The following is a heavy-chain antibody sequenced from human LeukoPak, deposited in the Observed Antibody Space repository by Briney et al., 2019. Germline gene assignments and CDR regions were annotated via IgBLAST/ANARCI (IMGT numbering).Heavy chain of an antibody. CDR3: AKRSRADSYYLDY. CDR2: ITNSGGST. CDR1: AFTFSSHA. D-gene: IGHD2-21*01. J-gene: IGHJ4*02. V-gene: IGHV3-23*01. Sequence: QPGGSLRLSCADSAFTFSSHAMSWVRQAPGKGLEWVSGITNSGGSTYYADSVKGRFTISRDNSKNTLYVQMNSLRVGDTAVYYCAKRSRADSYYLDYWGKGTLVTVCS.